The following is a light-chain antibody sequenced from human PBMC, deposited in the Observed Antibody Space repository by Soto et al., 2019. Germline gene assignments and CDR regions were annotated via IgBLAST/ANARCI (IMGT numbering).Light chain of an antibody. CDR1: NSDIGSYNL. Sequence: QSALTQPASVSGSPGQSITISCTGTNSDIGSYNLVSWYQQHPGKAPKFLIYGVTKRPSGVSNRFSGSKSGNTASLTISGLQAEDEADYYCCSYAGSTTHVIFCGGTKLTVL. CDR3: CSYAGSTTHVI. V-gene: IGLV2-23*02. CDR2: GVT. J-gene: IGLJ2*01.